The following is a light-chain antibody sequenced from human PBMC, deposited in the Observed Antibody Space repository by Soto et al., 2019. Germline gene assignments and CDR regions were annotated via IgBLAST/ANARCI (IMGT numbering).Light chain of an antibody. CDR1: SSNIGSNT. Sequence: QSVLTQPPSASGTPGQRVTISCSGSSSNIGSNTVNWYQQLPGTAPKLVIYSNNQRPSGVPDRFSGSKSGTSASPAISGLQSEDEADYYCVAWDDSLNGYVVFGGGTKATVL. J-gene: IGLJ2*01. V-gene: IGLV1-44*01. CDR2: SNN. CDR3: VAWDDSLNGYVV.